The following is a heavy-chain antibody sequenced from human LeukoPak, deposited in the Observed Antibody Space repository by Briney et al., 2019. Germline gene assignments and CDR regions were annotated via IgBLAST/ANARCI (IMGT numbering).Heavy chain of an antibody. CDR3: TTDPDIAALLWDY. D-gene: IGHD6-13*01. CDR2: IKSKTDGGTT. Sequence: PGGSLRLSCAASGFTFSNAWMSWVRQAPGKGLEWVGRIKSKTDGGTTDYAAPVKGRFTISRDDSKNTLYLQMNSLKTEDTAVYYCTTDPDIAALLWDYWGQGTLVTVSS. CDR1: GFTFSNAW. V-gene: IGHV3-15*01. J-gene: IGHJ4*02.